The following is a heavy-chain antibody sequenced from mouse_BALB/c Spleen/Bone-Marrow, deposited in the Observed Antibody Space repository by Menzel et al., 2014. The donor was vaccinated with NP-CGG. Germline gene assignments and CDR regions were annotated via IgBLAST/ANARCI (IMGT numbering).Heavy chain of an antibody. CDR1: GYAFTNYW. CDR3: TRRRSLDY. V-gene: IGHV1-63*01. J-gene: IGHJ2*01. CDR2: IYPGSGNT. Sequence: KISCKASGYAFTNYWLGWAKQRPGHGLEWIGDIYPGSGNTYYNEKFKGKATLTADKSSSTAYMQLSGLTSEDSAVYFCTRRRSLDYWGQGTTLTVSS.